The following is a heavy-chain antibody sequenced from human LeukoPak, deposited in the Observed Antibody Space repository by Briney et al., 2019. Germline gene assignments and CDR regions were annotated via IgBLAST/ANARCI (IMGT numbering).Heavy chain of an antibody. CDR2: IYQSGST. CDR1: GYSISSGYY. D-gene: IGHD2-8*02. V-gene: IGHV4-38-2*01. CDR3: AGGVLGRYDY. J-gene: IGHJ4*02. Sequence: KPSETLSLTCAVSGYSISSGYYWGWIRQPPGKGLEWIGSIYQSGSTYYNPSLKSRVTISVDTSKNQFSLELSSVTATDTAVYYCAGGVLGRYDYWGQGILVTVSS.